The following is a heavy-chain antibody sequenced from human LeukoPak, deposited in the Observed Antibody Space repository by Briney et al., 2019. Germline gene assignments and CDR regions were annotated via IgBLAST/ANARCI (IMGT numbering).Heavy chain of an antibody. J-gene: IGHJ4*02. CDR2: ISAYNGNI. CDR1: GYTFTSSA. CDR3: ARRTYSSSSSIFEY. Sequence: ASVKVSCKASGYTFTSSAMNWVRQAPGQGLEWMGWISAYNGNINYAQKLQGRVTMTTDTSTSTAYMELRSLGSDDTAVYYCARRTYSSSSSIFEYWGQGTLVTVSS. D-gene: IGHD6-6*01. V-gene: IGHV1-18*01.